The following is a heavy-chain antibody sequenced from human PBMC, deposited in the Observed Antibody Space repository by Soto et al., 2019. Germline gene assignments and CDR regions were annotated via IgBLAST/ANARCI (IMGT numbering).Heavy chain of an antibody. J-gene: IGHJ6*02. CDR1: GGTFSSYA. CDR2: IIPIFGTA. D-gene: IGHD3-3*01. V-gene: IGHV1-69*13. Sequence: SVKVSCKASGGTFSSYAISWVRQAPGQGLERMGGIIPIFGTANYAQKFQGRVTITADESTSTAYMELSSLRSEDTAVYYCARDLSPRQVLRFLEWKNQGSRYYGMDVWGQGTTVTVSS. CDR3: ARDLSPRQVLRFLEWKNQGSRYYGMDV.